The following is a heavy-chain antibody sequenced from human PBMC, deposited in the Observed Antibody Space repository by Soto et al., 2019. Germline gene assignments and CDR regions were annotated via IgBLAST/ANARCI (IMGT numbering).Heavy chain of an antibody. Sequence: GGSLRLSCTASGFTFGDYAKSWFRQAPGKGLEWVGFIRSKAYGGTTEYAASVKGRFTISRDDSKSIAYLQMNSLKTEDTAVYYCTRDSDSSGYPLFWGQGTLVTVSS. CDR2: IRSKAYGGTT. V-gene: IGHV3-49*03. CDR3: TRDSDSSGYPLF. CDR1: GFTFGDYA. D-gene: IGHD3-22*01. J-gene: IGHJ4*02.